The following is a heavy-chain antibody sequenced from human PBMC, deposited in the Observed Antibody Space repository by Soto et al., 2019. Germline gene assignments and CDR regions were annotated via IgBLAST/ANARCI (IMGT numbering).Heavy chain of an antibody. V-gene: IGHV4-4*07. CDR1: GGSIRNYY. J-gene: IGHJ6*02. CDR2: IYTSGST. Sequence: SETLSLTCTVSGGSIRNYYWSWIGQPAGKGLEWIGRIYTSGSTNYNPSLKSRVTMSVDTSKKQFSLKLSSATAADTAVYYCAGTEDSYYYYAMDVWGQGATDTVSS. CDR3: AGTEDSYYYYAMDV.